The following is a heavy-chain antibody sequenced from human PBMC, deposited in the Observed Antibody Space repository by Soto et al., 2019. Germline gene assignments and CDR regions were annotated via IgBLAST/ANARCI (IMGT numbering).Heavy chain of an antibody. D-gene: IGHD6-13*01. Sequence: SETLSLTCAVYGGSFSRYYWSWIRQPPGKGLEWIGEINHSGSTNYNPSLKSRVTISVDTSKNQFSLKLSSVTAADTAVYYCAARYSSSWYVTLGFDYWGQGTLVTVSS. CDR1: GGSFSRYY. J-gene: IGHJ4*02. CDR3: AARYSSSWYVTLGFDY. CDR2: INHSGST. V-gene: IGHV4-34*01.